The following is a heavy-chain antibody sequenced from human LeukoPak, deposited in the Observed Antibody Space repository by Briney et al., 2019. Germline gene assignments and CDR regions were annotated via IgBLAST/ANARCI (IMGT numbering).Heavy chain of an antibody. CDR2: IRSKIYGGTT. Sequence: GGSLRLSCTASGFTFDDYAMSWFRQAPGKGLEWVGFIRSKIYGGTTEYAASVKGRFTISRDDSKSIAQLQMTSLKSEDTAVYYCVRYSGDADYWGQGTLVTVSS. D-gene: IGHD5-12*01. CDR1: GFTFDDYA. J-gene: IGHJ4*02. V-gene: IGHV3-49*03. CDR3: VRYSGDADY.